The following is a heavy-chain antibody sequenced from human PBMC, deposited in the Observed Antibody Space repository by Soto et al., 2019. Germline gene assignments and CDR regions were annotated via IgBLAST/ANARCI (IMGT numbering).Heavy chain of an antibody. J-gene: IGHJ5*02. Sequence: SVKVSCKASEYSFTGHYLHWVRQAPGEGLEWMGWTDPKSGDTNYARKFKDRVTMTSDTSISTAYLDLNSLRSDDTAVYYCARHNGKTGYDHVDP. CDR3: ARHNGKTGYDHVDP. D-gene: IGHD3-9*01. V-gene: IGHV1-2*02. CDR2: TDPKSGDT. CDR1: EYSFTGHY.